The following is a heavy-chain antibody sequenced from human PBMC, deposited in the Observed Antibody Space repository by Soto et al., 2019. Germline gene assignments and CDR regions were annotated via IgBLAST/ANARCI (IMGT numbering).Heavy chain of an antibody. J-gene: IGHJ4*02. V-gene: IGHV3-33*01. D-gene: IGHD4-17*01. CDR3: ARGTVHFSY. Sequence: QVQLVESGGGVVQPGRSLRLSCAASGFTFSSYGMHWVRQAPGKGLEWVAVIWYDGSNKYYADSVKGRFTISRDNSKNTLYRQMNSLRAEDTAVYYGARGTVHFSYWGQGTLVTVSS. CDR1: GFTFSSYG. CDR2: IWYDGSNK.